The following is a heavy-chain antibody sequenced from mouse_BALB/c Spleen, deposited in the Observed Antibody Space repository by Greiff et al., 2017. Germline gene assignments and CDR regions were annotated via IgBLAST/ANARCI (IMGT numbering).Heavy chain of an antibody. Sequence: EVQLQQSGPGLVKPSQSLSLTCSVTGYSITSGYYWNWIRQFPGTKLEWMGYISYDGSNNYNPSLKNRISITRDTTKNQFFLKLNSVTTEDTATYYCARDRAADYGNYDYAMDYWGQGTSVTVSS. CDR1: GYSITSGYY. D-gene: IGHD2-1*01. CDR2: ISYDGSN. CDR3: ARDRAADYGNYDYAMDY. J-gene: IGHJ4*01. V-gene: IGHV3-6*02.